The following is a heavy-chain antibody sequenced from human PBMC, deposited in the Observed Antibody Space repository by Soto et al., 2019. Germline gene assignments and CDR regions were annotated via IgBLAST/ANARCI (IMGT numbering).Heavy chain of an antibody. Sequence: QVQLVQSGAEVKKPGASVKVSCKASGYSFTDYHIHWVRQAPGQGLEWLGRINPKSGGTSTAQKFQGWVTMTTDTSISTACMELTRLTSDDTAIYYCARGDSTDCSNGVCSFFYNRDMDVWGQGTTVTVAS. V-gene: IGHV1-2*04. D-gene: IGHD2-8*01. CDR1: GYSFTDYH. J-gene: IGHJ6*02. CDR3: ARGDSTDCSNGVCSFFYNRDMDV. CDR2: INPKSGGT.